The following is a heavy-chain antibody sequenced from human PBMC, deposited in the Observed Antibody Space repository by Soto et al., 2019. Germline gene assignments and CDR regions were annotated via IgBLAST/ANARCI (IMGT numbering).Heavy chain of an antibody. Sequence: QITLKESGPTLVKPTQTLTLTCTFSGFSLSTGGMGVGWIRQPPGKALEWLAVIYWDGDRRYRPSLMSRLTIAKDTSKNQVVLTMTNMHPVDTATYYCAHSRCGGDCLQSYSSHYYYGMDIWGQGTTVTVSS. J-gene: IGHJ6*02. CDR3: AHSRCGGDCLQSYSSHYYYGMDI. V-gene: IGHV2-5*02. D-gene: IGHD2-21*02. CDR2: IYWDGDR. CDR1: GFSLSTGGMG.